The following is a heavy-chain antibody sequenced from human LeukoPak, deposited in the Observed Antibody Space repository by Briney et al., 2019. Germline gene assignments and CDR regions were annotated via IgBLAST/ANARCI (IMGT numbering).Heavy chain of an antibody. CDR1: GFTFSSYS. CDR3: AELGITMIGGV. D-gene: IGHD3-10*02. Sequence: GGSLRLSCAASGFTFSSYSMNWVRQAPGKGLEWVLYISSSANTIYYADSVKGRFTISRDNAKNSLYLQMNSLRAEDTAVYCCAELGITMIGGVWGKGTTVTISS. V-gene: IGHV3-48*04. J-gene: IGHJ6*04. CDR2: ISSSANTI.